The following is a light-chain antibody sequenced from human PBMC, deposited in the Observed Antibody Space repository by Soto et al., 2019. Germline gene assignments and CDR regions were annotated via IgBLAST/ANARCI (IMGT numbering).Light chain of an antibody. Sequence: EIVLSQSAATLSLSTRERATLSCRASQSVSSYLAWYQQKPGQAPRLLIYDASNRATGIPARFSGSGSGTDFTLTISSLEPEDFAVYYCQQRSNWPITFGQATRPA. CDR3: QQRSNWPIT. CDR1: QSVSSY. CDR2: DAS. V-gene: IGKV3-11*01. J-gene: IGKJ5*01.